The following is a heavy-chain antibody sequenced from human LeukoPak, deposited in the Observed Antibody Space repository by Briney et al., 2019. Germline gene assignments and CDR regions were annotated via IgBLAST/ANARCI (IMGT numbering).Heavy chain of an antibody. Sequence: NPSETLSLTCIVSGYSISSGCYWGWIRQPPGKGLEWIGSIYYSGSAYYNPSLKSRVTISVDTSKNQFSLKLSSVTAADTAVYYCARDVLAGYDILTGAQLEGAFDIWGQGTMVTVSS. CDR2: IYYSGSA. J-gene: IGHJ3*02. D-gene: IGHD3-9*01. CDR3: ARDVLAGYDILTGAQLEGAFDI. V-gene: IGHV4-38-2*02. CDR1: GYSISSGCY.